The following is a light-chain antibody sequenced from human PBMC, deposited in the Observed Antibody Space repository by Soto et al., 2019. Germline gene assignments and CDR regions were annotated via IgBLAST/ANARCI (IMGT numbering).Light chain of an antibody. CDR1: SSNIGSNT. Sequence: QPVLTQPPSASGTPGQRVTISCSGSSSNIGSNTVNWYQQLPGTAPKLLIYSNNQRPSGVPDRFSGSKSGTSASLAISGLQSEDEADYYFAAWDDSLNGYVFGTGTKVTVL. CDR2: SNN. J-gene: IGLJ1*01. CDR3: AAWDDSLNGYV. V-gene: IGLV1-44*01.